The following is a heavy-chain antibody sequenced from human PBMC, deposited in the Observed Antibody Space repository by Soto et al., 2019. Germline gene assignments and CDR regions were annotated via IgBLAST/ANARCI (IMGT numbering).Heavy chain of an antibody. CDR2: IYYSGST. CDR3: ARDSVLYCSGGSCYSEPLYYMDV. CDR1: GGSISSGGYY. Sequence: SETLSLTCTVSGGSISSGGYYWSWIRQHPGKGLEWIGYIYYSGSTYYNPSLKSRVTISVDTSKNQFSLKLSSVTAADTAVYYCARDSVLYCSGGSCYSEPLYYMDVWGKGTTVTVSS. V-gene: IGHV4-31*03. J-gene: IGHJ6*03. D-gene: IGHD2-15*01.